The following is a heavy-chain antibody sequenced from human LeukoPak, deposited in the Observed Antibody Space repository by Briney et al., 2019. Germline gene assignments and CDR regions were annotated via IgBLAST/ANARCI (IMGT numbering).Heavy chain of an antibody. Sequence: GGSLRLSCAASGFTFSSYSMNWVRQAPGKGLEWVSSISSSSSYIYYADSVKGRFTISRDNAKGSLYLQMNSLRAEDTAVYYCASQPLDYGDPYWGQGTLVTVSS. J-gene: IGHJ4*02. V-gene: IGHV3-21*01. CDR2: ISSSSSYI. CDR3: ASQPLDYGDPY. D-gene: IGHD4-17*01. CDR1: GFTFSSYS.